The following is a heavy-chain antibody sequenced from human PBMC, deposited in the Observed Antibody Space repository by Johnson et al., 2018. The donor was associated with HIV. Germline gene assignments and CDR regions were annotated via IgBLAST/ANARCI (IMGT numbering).Heavy chain of an antibody. CDR2: ISSSGSTI. D-gene: IGHD3-10*02. CDR3: ARLCSGCADACDM. J-gene: IGHJ3*02. V-gene: IGHV3-11*04. CDR1: GFTFSDYY. Sequence: QEQLEESGGGLVKPGGSLRLSCAASGFTFSDYYMSWIRQAPGKGLEWVSYISSSGSTIYYADSVKGRFTVSRDNAKNSVYLQMNSLRAEDTAVYYCARLCSGCADACDMWGQGTMVTVSS.